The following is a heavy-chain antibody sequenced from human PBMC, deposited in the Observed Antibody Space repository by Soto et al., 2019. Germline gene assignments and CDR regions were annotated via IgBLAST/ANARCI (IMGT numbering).Heavy chain of an antibody. J-gene: IGHJ5*02. Sequence: SETLSLTCTVSGGSISSGDYYWSWIRQPPGKGLEWIGYIYYSGSTYYNPSLKSRVTISVDTSKNQFSLKLSSVTAADTAVFYCATSLYYYGSELFWGFDPWGQGTLVTVSS. CDR2: IYYSGST. D-gene: IGHD3-10*01. CDR1: GGSISSGDYY. V-gene: IGHV4-30-4*01. CDR3: ATSLYYYGSELFWGFDP.